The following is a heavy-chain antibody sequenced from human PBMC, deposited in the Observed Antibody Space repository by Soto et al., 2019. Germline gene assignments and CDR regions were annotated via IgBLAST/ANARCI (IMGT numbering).Heavy chain of an antibody. J-gene: IGHJ6*02. CDR3: AHRRPGDTIPDYTGLDV. D-gene: IGHD1-1*01. Sequence: QITLKEAGPTLVKPTQTLTLTCTFSGFSLSTTGEGVFWIRQPPGKAPEWLALVHWNDDKRYSPSLRPRLTRMKDTSRNQVVLPLTDLDPVATGPYDCAHRRPGDTIPDYTGLDVWGQGTTVIVSS. V-gene: IGHV2-5*01. CDR2: VHWNDDK. CDR1: GFSLSTTGEG.